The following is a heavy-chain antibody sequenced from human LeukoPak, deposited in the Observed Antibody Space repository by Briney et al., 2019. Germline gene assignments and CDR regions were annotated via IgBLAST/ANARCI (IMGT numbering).Heavy chain of an antibody. D-gene: IGHD6-19*01. V-gene: IGHV4-59*01. CDR1: GCSISSYY. J-gene: IGHJ4*02. CDR2: IYYSGST. Sequence: SETLSLTCTVSGCSISSYYWSWIRQPPGKGLEWIGCIYYSGSTNYNPSLKSRVTISVDTSKNQFSLKLSSCTAAETAVYFCARGPHSVAGYFDYWGQGTLVTVSS. CDR3: ARGPHSVAGYFDY.